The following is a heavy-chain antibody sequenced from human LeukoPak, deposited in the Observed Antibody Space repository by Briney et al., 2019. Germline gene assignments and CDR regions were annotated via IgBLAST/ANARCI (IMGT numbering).Heavy chain of an antibody. D-gene: IGHD3-22*01. CDR1: GGSISSSSYY. CDR2: IYYSGST. CDR3: ARRNKPEYYYDSSRAFDI. J-gene: IGHJ3*02. Sequence: SETLSLTCTVSGGSISSSSYYWGWIRQPPGKGLEWIGSIYYSGSTYYNPSLKSRVTISVDTSKNQFSLKLSSVTAADTAVYYCARRNKPEYYYDSSRAFDIWGQGTMATVSS. V-gene: IGHV4-39*01.